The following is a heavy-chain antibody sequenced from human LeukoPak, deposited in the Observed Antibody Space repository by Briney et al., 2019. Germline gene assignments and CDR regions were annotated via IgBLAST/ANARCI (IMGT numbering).Heavy chain of an antibody. J-gene: IGHJ4*02. Sequence: ASVKVSCKASGYTFTGYYMHWVRQAPGHGLEWMGWINPNSGGTNYAQKFQGRVTMTRDTSISTAYMELSRLRSDDTAVYYCARDYYYGSGKGFGYWGQGTLVTVSS. D-gene: IGHD3-10*01. V-gene: IGHV1-2*02. CDR2: INPNSGGT. CDR1: GYTFTGYY. CDR3: ARDYYYGSGKGFGY.